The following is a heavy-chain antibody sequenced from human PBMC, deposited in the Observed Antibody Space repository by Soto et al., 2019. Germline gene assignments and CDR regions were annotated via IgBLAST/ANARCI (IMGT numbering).Heavy chain of an antibody. CDR2: ISYDGSNK. D-gene: IGHD3-3*01. Sequence: GGSLRLSCAASGFTFSSYAMHWVRQAPGKGLEWVAVISYDGSNKYYADSVKGRFTISRDNSKNTLYLQMNSLRAEDTAVYYCARGYDFWSGYFYYYYGMDVWGQGTTVTVS. V-gene: IGHV3-30-3*01. CDR3: ARGYDFWSGYFYYYYGMDV. J-gene: IGHJ6*02. CDR1: GFTFSSYA.